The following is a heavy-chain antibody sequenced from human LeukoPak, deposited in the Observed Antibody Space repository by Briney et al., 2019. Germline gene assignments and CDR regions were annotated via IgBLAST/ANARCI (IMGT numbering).Heavy chain of an antibody. CDR3: ARGGPITMVRGVISPADY. CDR1: GFTFSSYA. Sequence: GGSLRLSCAASGFTFSSYAMAWVRQAPGKGLEWVSYISSSGSTIYYADSVKGRFTISRDNAKNSLYLQMNSLRAEDTAVYYCARGGPITMVRGVISPADYWGQGTLVTVSS. CDR2: ISSSGSTI. D-gene: IGHD3-10*01. V-gene: IGHV3-48*03. J-gene: IGHJ4*02.